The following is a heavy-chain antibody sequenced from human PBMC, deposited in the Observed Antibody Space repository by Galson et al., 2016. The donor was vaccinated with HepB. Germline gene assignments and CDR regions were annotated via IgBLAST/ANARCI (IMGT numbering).Heavy chain of an antibody. CDR3: ARDRYYDSGGNYYESAY. D-gene: IGHD3-22*01. J-gene: IGHJ4*02. CDR1: GYIFTKYG. CDR2: ISPYNGNT. Sequence: SVKVSCKASGYIFTKYGISWVRQAPGQGLEWMGWISPYNGNTNYAQKFQGRVTITADESTSTAYMELSGLRAEDTAVYYCARDRYYDSGGNYYESAYWGQGTPVIVSS. V-gene: IGHV1-18*01.